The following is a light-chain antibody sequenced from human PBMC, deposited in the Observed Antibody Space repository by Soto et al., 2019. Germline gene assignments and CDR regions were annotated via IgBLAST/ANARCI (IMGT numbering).Light chain of an antibody. CDR2: DAS. J-gene: IGKJ2*01. CDR3: QQYNLWYT. CDR1: HNIYSS. V-gene: IGKV3-15*01. Sequence: EIVMTQSPATLSVSPGERATLSCRASHNIYSSLAWYQQKPGQAPRPLIYDASTRATGIPARFSGSGSGTEFTLTISSLQSEDSAVYFCQQYNLWYTFGQGTKLEIK.